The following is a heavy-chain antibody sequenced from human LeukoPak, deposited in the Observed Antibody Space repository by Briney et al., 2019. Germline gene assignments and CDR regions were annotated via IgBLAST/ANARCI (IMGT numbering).Heavy chain of an antibody. CDR2: IRTRAKGYTT. D-gene: IGHD3-22*01. CDR3: ARVGDYYDTRGFSSDAFDI. J-gene: IGHJ3*02. CDR1: RFTFSDHY. Sequence: PGGSLRLSCAASRFTFSDHYMDWVRQAPGKGLEWVARIRTRAKGYTTQYAPSVRDRFSISRDDSTNSVYLQMNSPKTEDTAVYFCARVGDYYDTRGFSSDAFDIWGLGTMVTVAS. V-gene: IGHV3-72*01.